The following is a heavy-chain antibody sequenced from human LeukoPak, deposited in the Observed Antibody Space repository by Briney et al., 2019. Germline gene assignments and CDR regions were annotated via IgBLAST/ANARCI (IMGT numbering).Heavy chain of an antibody. V-gene: IGHV3-23*01. D-gene: IGHD3-22*01. J-gene: IGHJ4*02. CDR2: ISPSGDRT. CDR1: GFTFSSYA. Sequence: GGYLRLSCAASGFTFSSYAMSWVRQATGKGLEWVSFISPSGDRTSNADSVEGRFTISRDNTRNTLYLQMNSLRDEDTGVYYCAIMHGYYDGSGFWVQWGQGTLVTVSS. CDR3: AIMHGYYDGSGFWVQ.